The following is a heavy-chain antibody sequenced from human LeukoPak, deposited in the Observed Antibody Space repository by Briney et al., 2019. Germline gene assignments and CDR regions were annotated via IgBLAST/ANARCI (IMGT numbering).Heavy chain of an antibody. D-gene: IGHD2-2*01. CDR3: ARVVPPAMDYYYGMDV. CDR2: IKPSGGST. Sequence: ASVKVSCKASGYTFTSYYMHWVRQAPGQGLEWMGIIKPSGGSTSYAQKFQGRVTMTRDTSTSTVYMELSSLRSEDTAVYYCARVVPPAMDYYYGMDVWGQGTTVTVCS. CDR1: GYTFTSYY. V-gene: IGHV1-46*01. J-gene: IGHJ6*02.